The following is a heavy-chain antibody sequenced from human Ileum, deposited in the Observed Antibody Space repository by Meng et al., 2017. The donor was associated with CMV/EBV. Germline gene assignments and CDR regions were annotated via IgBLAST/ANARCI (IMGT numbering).Heavy chain of an antibody. D-gene: IGHD2-2*01. Sequence: GESLKISCAASGFAFSSNVMNWVRRAPGKGLEWVSSIGGSGDLTWYADSVRGRFTISRDNSKNTVFLHMNSLRAGDTAVYFYVKATRSPYSWGQGTLVTVSS. CDR2: IGGSGDLT. CDR3: VKATRSPYS. V-gene: IGHV3-23*01. J-gene: IGHJ4*02. CDR1: GFAFSSNV.